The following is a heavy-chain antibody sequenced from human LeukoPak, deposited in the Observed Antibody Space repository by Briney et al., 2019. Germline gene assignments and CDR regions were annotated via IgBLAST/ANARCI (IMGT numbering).Heavy chain of an antibody. Sequence: GGSLRLSCAASGFIFSSYSMNWVRQAPGKGLEWVSYISSDSATIYYADSVKGRFTISRDIAKKSLYLQMNSLRDEDTAVYYCARSFSLGGNCHTTFDYWGQGTLVTVSS. CDR2: ISSDSATI. D-gene: IGHD4-23*01. CDR1: GFIFSSYS. V-gene: IGHV3-48*02. J-gene: IGHJ4*02. CDR3: ARSFSLGGNCHTTFDY.